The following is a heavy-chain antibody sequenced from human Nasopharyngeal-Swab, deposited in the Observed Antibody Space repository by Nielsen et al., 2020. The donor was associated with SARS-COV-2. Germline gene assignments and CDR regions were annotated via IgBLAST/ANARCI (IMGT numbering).Heavy chain of an antibody. D-gene: IGHD2-2*01. CDR3: AREHQLRYYYGMEV. V-gene: IGHV4-59*01. CDR1: GGSMNSYT. J-gene: IGHJ6*02. CDR2: VYFWGSS. Sequence: SETLSLTCSVSGGSMNSYTRTCIRQLPGKGLEWKGYVYFWGSSNYNPSLKSRLTISVDTARNQFSLTLTSVTAADTAIYYCAREHQLRYYYGMEVWGQGTTVTVSS.